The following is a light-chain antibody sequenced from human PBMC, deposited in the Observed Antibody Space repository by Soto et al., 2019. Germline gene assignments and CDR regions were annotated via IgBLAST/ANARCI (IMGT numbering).Light chain of an antibody. CDR3: QQYNNWPLFT. V-gene: IGKV3-15*01. J-gene: IGKJ3*01. CDR1: QSVSSN. CDR2: GAY. Sequence: EIVMTQSPATLSVSPGERATLSCRASQSVSSNLAWYQQKPGQAPRLLIYGAYTRATGIPAGFTGSGSGTESTLTISSLRSEDCAVYYCQQYNNWPLFTFGPGTQVDIK.